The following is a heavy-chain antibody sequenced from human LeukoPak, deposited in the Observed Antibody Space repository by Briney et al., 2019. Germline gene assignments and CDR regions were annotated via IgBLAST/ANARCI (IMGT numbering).Heavy chain of an antibody. J-gene: IGHJ6*03. CDR1: GFTFSRYG. CDR2: ITSSSSYI. V-gene: IGHV3-21*06. D-gene: IGHD1-26*01. CDR3: ARDPYSGNYGAYYYYYMDV. Sequence: GGSLRLSCAASGFTFSRYGMHWVRQAPGKGLEWVSSITSSSSYIYYADSVKGRFTISRDNAKNSLYLQMDSLRVEDTAVYYCARDPYSGNYGAYYYYYMDVWGKGATVTISS.